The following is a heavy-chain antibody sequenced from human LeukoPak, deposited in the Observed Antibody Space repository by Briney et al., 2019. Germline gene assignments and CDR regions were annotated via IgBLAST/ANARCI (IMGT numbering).Heavy chain of an antibody. Sequence: GGSLRLSCAASGFTFSSYWMHWVRQAPGKGLVWVSRINSDGSSTSYADSVKGQFTISRDNAKNTLYLQMNSLRDEDTAVYYCARGKTGYSSSWYFPGGARMVVWGKKATLTVSS. CDR1: GFTFSSYW. CDR2: INSDGSST. CDR3: ARGKTGYSSSWYFPGGARMVV. D-gene: IGHD6-13*01. J-gene: IGHJ6*04. V-gene: IGHV3-74*01.